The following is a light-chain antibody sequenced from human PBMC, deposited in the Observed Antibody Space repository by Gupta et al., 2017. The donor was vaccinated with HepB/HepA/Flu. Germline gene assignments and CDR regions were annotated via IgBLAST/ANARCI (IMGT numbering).Light chain of an antibody. Sequence: QSVLTQPPPVSAAPGQRVTISCSGGTSNIGNNYVSWYQQLPGSAPQLLISENNKRPSGIPDRFSGSRSGTSATLAITGLQTGDEAEYYCERWDDGINACVFGGGTRLTVL. J-gene: IGLJ2*01. V-gene: IGLV1-51*02. CDR1: TSNIGNNY. CDR3: ERWDDGINACV. CDR2: ENN.